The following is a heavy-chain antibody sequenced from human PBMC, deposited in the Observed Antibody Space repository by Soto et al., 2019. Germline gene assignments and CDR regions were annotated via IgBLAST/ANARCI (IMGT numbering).Heavy chain of an antibody. Sequence: GSLRLSCAASGFTFSSYGMHWVRQAPGKGLEWVAVISYDGSNKYYADSVKGRFTISRDNSKNTLYLQMNSLRAEDTAVYYCAKVEGIVAKNYYYYGMDVWGQGTTVTVSS. D-gene: IGHD5-12*01. CDR1: GFTFSSYG. J-gene: IGHJ6*02. V-gene: IGHV3-30*18. CDR2: ISYDGSNK. CDR3: AKVEGIVAKNYYYYGMDV.